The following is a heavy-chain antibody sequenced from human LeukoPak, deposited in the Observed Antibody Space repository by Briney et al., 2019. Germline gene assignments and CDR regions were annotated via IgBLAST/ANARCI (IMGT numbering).Heavy chain of an antibody. V-gene: IGHV4-31*03. CDR1: GGSITSGGYY. CDR2: ISYSGST. Sequence: SETLPLTCTVSGGSITSGGYYWSWIRQHPVKGLEWIGYISYSGSTFYSPSLKSRVDISLDTSKNHFSLRLNSVTAADTAVYYCARAEPAYCSRGSCSSWIDAFDVWGQGTMVTVSS. D-gene: IGHD2-15*01. J-gene: IGHJ3*01. CDR3: ARAEPAYCSRGSCSSWIDAFDV.